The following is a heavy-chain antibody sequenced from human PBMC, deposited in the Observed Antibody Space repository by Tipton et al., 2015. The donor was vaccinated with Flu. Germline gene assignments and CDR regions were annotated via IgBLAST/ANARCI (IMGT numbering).Heavy chain of an antibody. V-gene: IGHV4-34*01. CDR3: ARGADYDILTGYRDQDAFDI. CDR1: GGSSSGYY. Sequence: TLSLTCAVYGGSSSGYYWSWIRQPPGKGLEWIGEINHSGSTNYNPSLKSRVTISVDTSKNQFSLKLSSVTAADTAVYYCARGADYDILTGYRDQDAFDIWGQGTMVTVSS. D-gene: IGHD3-9*01. J-gene: IGHJ3*02. CDR2: INHSGST.